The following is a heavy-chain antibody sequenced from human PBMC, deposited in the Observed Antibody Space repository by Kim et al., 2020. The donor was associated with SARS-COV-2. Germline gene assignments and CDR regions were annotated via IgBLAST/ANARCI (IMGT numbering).Heavy chain of an antibody. CDR3: ARDSPESLYYYGSGSEPVGQNWFDP. D-gene: IGHD3-10*01. J-gene: IGHJ5*02. Sequence: ASVKVSCKASGYTFTGYYMHWVRQAPGQGLEWMGWINPNSGGTNYAQKFQGWVTMTRDTSISTAYMELSRLRSDDTAVYYCARDSPESLYYYGSGSEPVGQNWFDPWGQGTLVTVSS. CDR2: INPNSGGT. V-gene: IGHV1-2*04. CDR1: GYTFTGYY.